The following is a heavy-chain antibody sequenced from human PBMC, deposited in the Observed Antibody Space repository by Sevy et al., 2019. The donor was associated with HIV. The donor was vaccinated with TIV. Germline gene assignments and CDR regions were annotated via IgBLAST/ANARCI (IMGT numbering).Heavy chain of an antibody. V-gene: IGHV3-33*01. CDR3: ARDNLLPIMVSMVRGALSYDFDY. D-gene: IGHD3-10*01. CDR1: GFTFSSYG. CDR2: IWYDGINR. J-gene: IGHJ4*02. Sequence: GGSLRLSCAASGFTFSSYGMHWVRQAPGKGLEWVAVIWYDGINRYYADSVKGRFTISRDNSKNTLYLQMNSLRAEDTAVYYCARDNLLPIMVSMVRGALSYDFDYWGQGTLVTVSS.